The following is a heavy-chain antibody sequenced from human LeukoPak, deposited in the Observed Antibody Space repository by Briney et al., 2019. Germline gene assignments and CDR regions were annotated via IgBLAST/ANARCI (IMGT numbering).Heavy chain of an antibody. CDR2: ISSSSSYI. CDR3: AGVSSSYLGY. V-gene: IGHV3-21*01. Sequence: GGSLRLSCAASGFTFSSYSMNWVRQAPGKGLEWVSSISSSSSYIYYADSVKGRFTISRDNAKNSLYLQMNSLRAEDTAVYYCAGVSSSYLGYWGQGTLVTVSS. J-gene: IGHJ4*02. CDR1: GFTFSSYS. D-gene: IGHD6-13*01.